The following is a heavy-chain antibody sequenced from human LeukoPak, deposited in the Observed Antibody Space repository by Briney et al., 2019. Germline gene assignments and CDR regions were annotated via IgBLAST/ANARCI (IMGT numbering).Heavy chain of an antibody. CDR1: GFTFDDYT. D-gene: IGHD1-7*01. V-gene: IGHV3-43*01. CDR2: ISWDGGST. Sequence: GGSLRLSCAASGFTFDDYTMHWVRQAPGKGLEWVSLISWDGGSTYYADSVKGRFTISRDNSKSSLYLQMNSLRTEDTALYYCAKDKGELGYFDYWGQGTLVTVSS. J-gene: IGHJ4*02. CDR3: AKDKGELGYFDY.